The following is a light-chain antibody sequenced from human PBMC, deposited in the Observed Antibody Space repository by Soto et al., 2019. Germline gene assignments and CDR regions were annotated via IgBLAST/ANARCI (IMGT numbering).Light chain of an antibody. CDR3: QHYQNWHT. Sequence: ELVMTQSPATLSVSPGERATLSCRASQSVSSDLAWYQQKPGQAPRLLMYGASARAAGIPARFSGSWSGTEFTLTINSLQSDDSAVYYCQHYQNWHTFGGGTKVEIK. J-gene: IGKJ4*01. CDR1: QSVSSD. CDR2: GAS. V-gene: IGKV3-15*01.